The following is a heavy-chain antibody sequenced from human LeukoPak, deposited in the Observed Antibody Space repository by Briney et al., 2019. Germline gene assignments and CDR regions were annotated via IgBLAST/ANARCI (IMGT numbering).Heavy chain of an antibody. CDR2: IYYSGST. CDR3: ARHSERWLGAFDI. J-gene: IGHJ3*02. V-gene: IGHV4-59*08. CDR1: GGSISSYY. Sequence: SETLSLTRTVSGGSISSYYWSWIRQPPGKGLEWIGYIYYSGSTNYNPSLKSRVTISVDTSKNQFSLKLSSVTAADTAVYYCARHSERWLGAFDIWGQGTMVTVSS. D-gene: IGHD6-19*01.